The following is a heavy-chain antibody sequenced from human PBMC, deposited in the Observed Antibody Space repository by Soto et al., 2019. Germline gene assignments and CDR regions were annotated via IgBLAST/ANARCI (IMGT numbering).Heavy chain of an antibody. CDR3: AREQQLVVSWFDP. Sequence: PSETLSLTCTVSGGSISSGGYYWSWIRQHPGKGLEWIGYIYYSGSTYYNPSLKSRVTISVDTSKNQFSLKLSSVTAADTAVYYCAREQQLVVSWFDPWGQGTLVTVSS. V-gene: IGHV4-31*03. CDR2: IYYSGST. D-gene: IGHD6-13*01. J-gene: IGHJ5*02. CDR1: GGSISSGGYY.